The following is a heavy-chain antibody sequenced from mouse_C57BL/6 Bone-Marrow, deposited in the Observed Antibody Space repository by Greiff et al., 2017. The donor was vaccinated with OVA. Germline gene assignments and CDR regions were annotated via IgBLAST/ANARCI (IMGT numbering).Heavy chain of an antibody. J-gene: IGHJ4*01. D-gene: IGHD3-3*01. CDR2: IYPRSGNT. CDR3: ARVGAGLYYAMDY. V-gene: IGHV1-81*01. CDR1: GYTFTSYG. Sequence: QVQLQQSGAELARPGASVKLSCKASGYTFTSYGISWVKQRTGQGLEWIGAIYPRSGNTYYNEKLNDKATLTGDKSYRTAYMELRRLTSEDAAVYFCARVGAGLYYAMDYWGQGTSVTVSS.